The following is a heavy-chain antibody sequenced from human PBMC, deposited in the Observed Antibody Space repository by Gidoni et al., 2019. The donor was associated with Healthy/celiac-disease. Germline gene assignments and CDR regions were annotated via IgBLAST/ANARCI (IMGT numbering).Heavy chain of an antibody. D-gene: IGHD6-13*01. J-gene: IGHJ4*02. V-gene: IGHV3-53*01. CDR2: IYICGRT. CDR3: ARDKYTGYSSSWYDY. Sequence: EVQLVESGGSLIQPGGSLRLSCAASGFTVSSNYMRWVRQAPGKGLELVAVIYICGRTYYADSVNGRFTMSRDNSKNTLYLQMTSLRAEYTAVYYCARDKYTGYSSSWYDYWGQGTLVTVSS. CDR1: GFTVSSNY.